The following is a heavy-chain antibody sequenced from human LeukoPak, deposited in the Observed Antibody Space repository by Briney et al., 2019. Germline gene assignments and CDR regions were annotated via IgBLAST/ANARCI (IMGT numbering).Heavy chain of an antibody. V-gene: IGHV3-30-3*01. CDR3: ARGGLNMVRGVIYY. CDR1: GFTFSSYA. Sequence: GSLRLSCAASGFTFSSYAMHWVRRAPGKGLEWVAVISYDGSNKYYADSVKGRFTISRDNSKNTLYLQMNSLRAEDTAVYYCARGGLNMVRGVIYYWGQGTLVTVSS. D-gene: IGHD3-10*01. CDR2: ISYDGSNK. J-gene: IGHJ4*02.